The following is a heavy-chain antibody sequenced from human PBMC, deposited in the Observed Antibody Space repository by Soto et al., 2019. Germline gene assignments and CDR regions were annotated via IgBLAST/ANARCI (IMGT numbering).Heavy chain of an antibody. CDR1: GFTFDDYA. CDR2: ISWNSGSI. V-gene: IGHV3-9*01. CDR3: AILLGEQQLDDAFDI. Sequence: GGSLRLSCAASGFTFDDYAMHWVRQAPGKGLEWVSGISWNSGSIGYADSVKGRFTISRDNAKNSLYLQMNSLRAEDTALYYCAILLGEQQLDDAFDIWGQGTMVTVSS. J-gene: IGHJ3*02. D-gene: IGHD6-13*01.